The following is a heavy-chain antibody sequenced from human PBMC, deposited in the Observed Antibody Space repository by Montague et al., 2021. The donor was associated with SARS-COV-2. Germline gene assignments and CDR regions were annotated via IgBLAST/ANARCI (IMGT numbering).Heavy chain of an antibody. CDR3: ARDQPDSGYDWGPGAFDI. Sequence: SLRLSCAASRFTFNTYTMHWVRQAPGKGLQWVAVISYDGSKKYYIDSVKGRFTISRDNSKNTLYLQMNSLRAEDTAVYYCARDQPDSGYDWGPGAFDIWGQGTMVTVSS. J-gene: IGHJ3*02. D-gene: IGHD5-12*01. CDR1: RFTFNTYT. V-gene: IGHV3-30*04. CDR2: ISYDGSKK.